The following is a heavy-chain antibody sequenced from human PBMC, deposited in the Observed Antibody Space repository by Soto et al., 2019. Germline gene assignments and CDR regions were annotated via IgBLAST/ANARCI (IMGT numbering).Heavy chain of an antibody. CDR2: ISSSGSTI. D-gene: IGHD2-8*02. Sequence: LRLSCAASGFTFSSYEMNWVRQAPGKGLEWVSYISSSGSTIYYADSVKGRFTISRDNAKNSLYLQMNSLRAEDTAVYYCASGPGTGYYYYGMDVWGQGTTVTVSS. J-gene: IGHJ6*02. V-gene: IGHV3-48*03. CDR1: GFTFSSYE. CDR3: ASGPGTGYYYYGMDV.